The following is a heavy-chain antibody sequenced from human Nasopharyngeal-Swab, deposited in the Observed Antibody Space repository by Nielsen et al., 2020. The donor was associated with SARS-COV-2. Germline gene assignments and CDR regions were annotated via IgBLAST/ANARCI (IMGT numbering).Heavy chain of an antibody. Sequence: GESLKIPCAASGFTFSRYTMNWVRQAPGMGLEWVSSISSSSSYIYYADSLKGRFTISRDNAKNSLYLQMSSLRAEDTAVYYCVRSSYGDYSYYYVMDVWGQGTTGTVSS. J-gene: IGHJ6*02. CDR1: GFTFSRYT. CDR3: VRSSYGDYSYYYVMDV. V-gene: IGHV3-21*01. CDR2: ISSSSSYI. D-gene: IGHD4-17*01.